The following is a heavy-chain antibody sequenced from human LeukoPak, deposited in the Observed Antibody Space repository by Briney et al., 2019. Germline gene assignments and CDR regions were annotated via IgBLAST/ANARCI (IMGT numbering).Heavy chain of an antibody. CDR2: IYYSGST. CDR3: AGQIVALFDY. J-gene: IGHJ4*02. Sequence: SETLSLTCTVPGDSISSYYWTWIRQPPGKGQEWIGYIYYSGSTNYNPSLKSRVTISVDTSKNQFSLKLSSVTAADTAVYYCAGQIVALFDYWGQGTLVTVSS. CDR1: GDSISSYY. V-gene: IGHV4-59*01. D-gene: IGHD3-22*01.